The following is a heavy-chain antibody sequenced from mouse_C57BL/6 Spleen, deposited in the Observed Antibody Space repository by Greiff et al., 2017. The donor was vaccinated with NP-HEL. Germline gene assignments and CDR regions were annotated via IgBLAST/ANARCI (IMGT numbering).Heavy chain of an antibody. V-gene: IGHV1-64*01. CDR2: IHPNSGST. Sequence: QVQLQQPGAELVKPGASVKLSCKASGYTFTSYWMHWVKQRPGQGLEWIGMIHPNSGSTNYNEKFKSKATLTVDKSSSTAYMQLSSLTSEDSAVYYCARSGGNDWYFDVWGTGTTVTVSS. CDR1: GYTFTSYW. CDR3: ARSGGNDWYFDV. D-gene: IGHD2-1*01. J-gene: IGHJ1*03.